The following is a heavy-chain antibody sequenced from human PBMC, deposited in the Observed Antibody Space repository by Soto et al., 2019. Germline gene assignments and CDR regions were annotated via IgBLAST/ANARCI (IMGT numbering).Heavy chain of an antibody. CDR3: AREHTIFGVVPQVGYYYYGMDV. V-gene: IGHV3-33*01. CDR2: IWYDGSSK. Sequence: GGSLRLSCAASGFTFSSYGMHWGRQAPGKGLEWVAVIWYDGSSKYYADSGKGRFPISRDKSKNKLYLPMNSLGAEDTAVSSCAREHTIFGVVPQVGYYYYGMDVWGQGTTVTVSS. CDR1: GFTFSSYG. J-gene: IGHJ6*02. D-gene: IGHD3-3*01.